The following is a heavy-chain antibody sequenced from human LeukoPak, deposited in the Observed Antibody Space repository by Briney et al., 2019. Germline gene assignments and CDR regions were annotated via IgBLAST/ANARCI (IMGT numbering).Heavy chain of an antibody. CDR2: IYPSDSDT. Sequence: GESLKISCKGSGYSFSTYWIGWVRQMPGKGMEWMGIIYPSDSDTRYSPSFQGQVTISADKSISTAYLQWSSLKASDTAMYYCARQVDTAMDFYYYYYYMDVWGKGTTVTVSS. J-gene: IGHJ6*03. CDR3: ARQVDTAMDFYYYYYYMDV. CDR1: GYSFSTYW. V-gene: IGHV5-51*01. D-gene: IGHD5-18*01.